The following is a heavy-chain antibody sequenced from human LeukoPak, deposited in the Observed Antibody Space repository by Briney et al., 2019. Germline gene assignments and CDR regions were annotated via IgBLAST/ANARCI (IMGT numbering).Heavy chain of an antibody. CDR3: ARLPTGYPNWFDP. CDR1: GVSIISSSCN. V-gene: IGHV4-39*01. D-gene: IGHD3-9*01. Sequence: PSETLSLTCAVSGVSIISSSCNWGWIRQPPGRGLEWIATIYHSGTTFYNPSLKSRVTISVDTSKNQFFLKLSSVTAADTAVYYCARLPTGYPNWFDPWGQGSLVTVSS. CDR2: IYHSGTT. J-gene: IGHJ5*02.